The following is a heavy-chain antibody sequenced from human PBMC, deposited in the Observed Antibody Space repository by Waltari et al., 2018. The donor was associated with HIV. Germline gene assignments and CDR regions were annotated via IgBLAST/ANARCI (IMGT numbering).Heavy chain of an antibody. J-gene: IGHJ4*02. CDR2: IYYSGST. CDR3: ATGKETEFDY. CDR1: GGSISSSSYY. Sequence: QLQLQESGPGLVKPSETLSLTCTVSGGSISSSSYYWGWIRQPPGKGLEWIGSIYYSGSTFYNPSLKSRVTISVDTSKSQFSLKLSSVTAADTAVYYCATGKETEFDYWGQGTLVTVSS. V-gene: IGHV4-39*01.